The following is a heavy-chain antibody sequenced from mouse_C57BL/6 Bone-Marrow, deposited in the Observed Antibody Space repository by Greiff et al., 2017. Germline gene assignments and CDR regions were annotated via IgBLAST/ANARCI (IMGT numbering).Heavy chain of an antibody. CDR1: GFTFSNYW. J-gene: IGHJ4*01. Sequence: EVKVEESGGGLVQPGGSMKLSCVASGFTFSNYWMNWVRQSPEKGLEWVAQIRLKSDNYATHYAESVKGRFTISRDDSKSSVYLQMNNLRAEDTGIYYCTGKVYAMDYWGQGTSVTVSS. V-gene: IGHV6-3*01. CDR2: IRLKSDNYAT. CDR3: TGKVYAMDY.